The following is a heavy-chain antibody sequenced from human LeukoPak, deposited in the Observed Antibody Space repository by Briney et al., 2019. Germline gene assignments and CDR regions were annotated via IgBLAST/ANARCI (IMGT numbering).Heavy chain of an antibody. J-gene: IGHJ4*02. CDR3: ARQRADSSGYYFIRHYFDY. D-gene: IGHD3-22*01. CDR1: GGSISSYY. V-gene: IGHV4-59*08. CDR2: IYYSGST. Sequence: SETLSLTCTVSGGSISSYYWSWIRQPPGKGLEWIGYIYYSGSTNYNPSLKSRVTISVDTSKNQFSLKLSSVTAADTAVYYCARQRADSSGYYFIRHYFDYWGQGTLVTVSS.